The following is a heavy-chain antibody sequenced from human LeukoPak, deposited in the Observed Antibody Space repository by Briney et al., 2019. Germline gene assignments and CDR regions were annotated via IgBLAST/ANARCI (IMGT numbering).Heavy chain of an antibody. CDR2: IYNSHSTI. CDR1: GFTFSTYE. Sequence: GGSLRLSCAASGFTFSTYEMNWVRQAPGKGLEWISYIYNSHSTIYYADSVKGRFTISRDNAKNSLYLQMNSLRAEDTAVYYCAREYIVATITAYYFDYWGQGTLVTVSS. D-gene: IGHD5-12*01. J-gene: IGHJ4*02. V-gene: IGHV3-48*03. CDR3: AREYIVATITAYYFDY.